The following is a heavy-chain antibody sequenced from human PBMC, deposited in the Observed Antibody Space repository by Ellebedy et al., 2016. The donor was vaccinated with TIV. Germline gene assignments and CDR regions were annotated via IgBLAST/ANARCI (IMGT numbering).Heavy chain of an antibody. CDR3: ARHVVAAASPMTYDAFDI. J-gene: IGHJ3*02. CDR2: IYYSGST. V-gene: IGHV4-39*01. CDR1: AGSISSSSYY. Sequence: MPSETLSLTCTVSAGSISSSSYYWGWIRQPPGKGLEWIGSIYYSGSTYYNPSLKSRVTISVDTSKNQFSLKLSSVTAADTAVYYCARHVVAAASPMTYDAFDIWGQGTMVTVSS. D-gene: IGHD6-13*01.